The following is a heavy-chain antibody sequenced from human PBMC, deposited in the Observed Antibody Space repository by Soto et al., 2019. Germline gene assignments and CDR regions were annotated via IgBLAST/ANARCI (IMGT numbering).Heavy chain of an antibody. CDR2: INSDGSST. CDR3: ASACSSTSCPDYYYYYGMDV. J-gene: IGHJ6*02. Sequence: EVQLVESGGGLVQPGGSLRLSCAASGFTFSSYWMHWVRQAPGKALVWVSRINSDGSSTSYADSVKGRFTISRDNAKNTLYLQMNSLRAEDTAVYYCASACSSTSCPDYYYYYGMDVWGQGTTVTVSS. V-gene: IGHV3-74*01. D-gene: IGHD2-2*01. CDR1: GFTFSSYW.